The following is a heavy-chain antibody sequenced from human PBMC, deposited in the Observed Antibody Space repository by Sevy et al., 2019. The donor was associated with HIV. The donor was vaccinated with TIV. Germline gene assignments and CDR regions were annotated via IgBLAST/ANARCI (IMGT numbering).Heavy chain of an antibody. Sequence: GGSLRLSCAASGLTCSSYWMSWVRQAPGKGLEWVANIKEDGSEQYYVDSVKGRFTVSRDNAKNSLYLQMNSLRAEDTAVYYCTKFYGTGSYVDYWGQGTLVTVSS. CDR1: GLTCSSYW. D-gene: IGHD6-19*01. CDR2: IKEDGSEQ. CDR3: TKFYGTGSYVDY. J-gene: IGHJ4*02. V-gene: IGHV3-7*01.